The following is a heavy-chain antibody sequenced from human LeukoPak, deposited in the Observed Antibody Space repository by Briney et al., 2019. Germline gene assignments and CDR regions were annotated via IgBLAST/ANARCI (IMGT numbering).Heavy chain of an antibody. J-gene: IGHJ6*02. CDR2: IKRDGSEK. CDR3: ARDVSVSGMDV. V-gene: IGHV3-7*01. D-gene: IGHD5/OR15-5a*01. CDR1: GFTFTDYW. Sequence: PGGSLRLSCAASGFTFTDYWMSWVRQAPGEGLEWVANIKRDGSEKYYVDSVRGRFTISRDNPKKSVYLQMNSLRAEDTAIYYCARDVSVSGMDVWGQGTTVIVSS.